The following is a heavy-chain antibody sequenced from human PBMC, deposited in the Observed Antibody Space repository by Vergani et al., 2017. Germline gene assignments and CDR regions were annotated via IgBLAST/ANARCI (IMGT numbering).Heavy chain of an antibody. CDR1: GFTFSNAW. J-gene: IGHJ4*02. CDR2: IKSKTDGGTT. Sequence: EVQLVESGGGLVKPGGSLRLSCAASGFTFSNAWMSWVRQAPGKGLEWVGRIKSKTDGGTTDSAATVKGRFTISRDDSKNTLYLQMNSLKTDDTAVYYCTTGVRHMVVVYWGQGTLVTVSS. V-gene: IGHV3-15*01. CDR3: TTGVRHMVVVY. D-gene: IGHD2-21*01.